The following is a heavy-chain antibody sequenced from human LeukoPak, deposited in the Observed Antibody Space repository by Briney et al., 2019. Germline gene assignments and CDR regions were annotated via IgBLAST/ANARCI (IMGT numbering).Heavy chain of an antibody. J-gene: IGHJ6*02. V-gene: IGHV3-7*01. CDR3: ARRGPSGTYYYGMDV. D-gene: IGHD3-10*01. CDR1: GFTFSSYW. Sequence: PGGSLRLSCAASGFTFSSYWMSWVRQAPGKGLEWVANIKQDGSEKYYVDSVQGRFTISRDNAKNSLYLQMNSLRAEDTAVYYCARRGPSGTYYYGMDVWGQGTTVTVSS. CDR2: IKQDGSEK.